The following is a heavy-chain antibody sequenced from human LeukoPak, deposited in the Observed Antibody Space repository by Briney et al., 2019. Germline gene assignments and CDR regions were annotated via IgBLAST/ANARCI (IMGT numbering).Heavy chain of an antibody. CDR3: ARQDGWRAAYFQH. V-gene: IGHV4-39*01. CDR2: IYYSGST. Sequence: PSETLSLTCTVSGDSISSRSYYWGWIRQPPGKGLEWIGSIYYSGSTYYNPSLKSRVTISVDTSKNQFSLKLSSVTAADTAVYYCARQDGWRAAYFQHWGQGTLVTVSS. D-gene: IGHD6-19*01. J-gene: IGHJ1*01. CDR1: GDSISSRSYY.